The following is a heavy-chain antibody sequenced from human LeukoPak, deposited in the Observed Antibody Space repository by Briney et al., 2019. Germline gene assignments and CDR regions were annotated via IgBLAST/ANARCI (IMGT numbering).Heavy chain of an antibody. V-gene: IGHV3-9*01. CDR1: GFTFDDYA. J-gene: IGHJ4*02. Sequence: GGSLRLSCAASGFTFDDYAMHWVRQAPGKGLEWVSGISWNSGSIGYADSVKARFTISRDNAKNSLYLQMNSLRAEDTAVYYCAKATTRVGSLIDYWGQGTLVTVSS. CDR2: ISWNSGSI. D-gene: IGHD1-26*01. CDR3: AKATTRVGSLIDY.